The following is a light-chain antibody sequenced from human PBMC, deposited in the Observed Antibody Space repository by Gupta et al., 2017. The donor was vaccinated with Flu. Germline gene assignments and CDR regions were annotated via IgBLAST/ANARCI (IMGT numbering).Light chain of an antibody. CDR3: PSYDSSLDKSV. CDR2: GKN. CDR1: RSNLGANYD. V-gene: IGLV1-40*01. Sequence: SVLTQPPSVSGAPGQSVTISCTGGRSNLGANYDVHWYQQIPGTAPKLLVYGKNIRPSGVPGRFSGSKSGTSASLAINGLQTEDEAIYYCPSYDSSLDKSVFGGGTQLTVL. J-gene: IGLJ2*01.